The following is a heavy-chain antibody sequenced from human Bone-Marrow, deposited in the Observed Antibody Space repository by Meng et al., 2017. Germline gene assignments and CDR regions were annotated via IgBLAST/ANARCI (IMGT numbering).Heavy chain of an antibody. CDR2: INPSGGST. CDR1: AYTFTSYY. J-gene: IGHJ4*02. Sequence: ASVKVSCKASAYTFTSYYMHWVRQATGQGLEWMGTINPSGGSTSFAQNFQGRVTMTRDTSTSTVYMELSSLRSEDTAVYYCARSSVSVWVADYWGQGTLVTVSS. D-gene: IGHD4-11*01. V-gene: IGHV1-46*01. CDR3: ARSSVSVWVADY.